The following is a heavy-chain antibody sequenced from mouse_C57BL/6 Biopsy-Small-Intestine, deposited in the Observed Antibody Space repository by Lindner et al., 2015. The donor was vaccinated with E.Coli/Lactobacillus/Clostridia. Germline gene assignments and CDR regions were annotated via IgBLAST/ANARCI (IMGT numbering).Heavy chain of an antibody. V-gene: IGHV1-80*01. CDR2: INPGDGDT. J-gene: IGHJ2*01. CDR1: GYAFSSYW. CDR3: ARGERGDLDF. Sequence: VQLQESGAELVRPGASVKISCKASGYAFSSYWLHWVKQRPGKGLEWIGQINPGDGDTSYNGKFKGKATLTADKSSSTAYMQLSSLTSGDSAVYFCARGERGDLDFWGQGTTLTVSS.